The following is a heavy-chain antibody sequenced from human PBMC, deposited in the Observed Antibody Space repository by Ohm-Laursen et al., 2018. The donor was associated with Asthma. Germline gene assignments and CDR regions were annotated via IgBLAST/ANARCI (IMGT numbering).Heavy chain of an antibody. J-gene: IGHJ6*02. V-gene: IGHV3-21*01. CDR3: AKPVVPVYYYGMDV. Sequence: GSLRLSCTASGYTFSRYSIHWVRQFPGKGLEWVASISTASTFIYYADSVRGRFTTSRDNAKNSVYLQMNSLRAEDTAVYYCAKPVVPVYYYGMDVWGQGTTVTVSS. D-gene: IGHD2-2*01. CDR1: GYTFSRYS. CDR2: ISTASTFI.